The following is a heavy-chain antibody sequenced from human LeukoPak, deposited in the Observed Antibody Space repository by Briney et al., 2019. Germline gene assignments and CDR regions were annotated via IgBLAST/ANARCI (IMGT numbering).Heavy chain of an antibody. Sequence: ASVNVSCKASLGTLSSYAISWVGQAPGQGREWMGWIIPIFGTANYAQNFQGRVTITTDESTSTAYMELSSLRSEDTAVYYCATNPHYYDSSGYYMGFAFDIWGQGTMVTVSS. CDR3: ATNPHYYDSSGYYMGFAFDI. CDR1: LGTLSSYA. D-gene: IGHD3-22*01. CDR2: IIPIFGTA. V-gene: IGHV1-69*05. J-gene: IGHJ3*02.